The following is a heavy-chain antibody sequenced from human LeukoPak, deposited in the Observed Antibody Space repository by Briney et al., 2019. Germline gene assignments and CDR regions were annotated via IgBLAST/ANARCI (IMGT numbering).Heavy chain of an antibody. D-gene: IGHD3-10*01. CDR2: IDPSDSYT. Sequence: GESLKISCKGSGYSFTSYWISWVRQMPGKGLEWMGRIDPSDSYTNYSPSFQGHVTISADKSISTAYLQWSSLKASDTAMYYCARHRRYYMVRGTSPTNWFDPWGQGTLVTVSS. CDR1: GYSFTSYW. CDR3: ARHRRYYMVRGTSPTNWFDP. J-gene: IGHJ5*02. V-gene: IGHV5-10-1*01.